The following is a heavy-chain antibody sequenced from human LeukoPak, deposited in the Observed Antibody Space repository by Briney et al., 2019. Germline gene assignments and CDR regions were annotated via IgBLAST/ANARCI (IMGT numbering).Heavy chain of an antibody. D-gene: IGHD3-22*01. CDR2: IYYSGST. CDR3: ARDQDYYDSSGYYSNWFDP. V-gene: IGHV4-39*02. CDR1: GGSISSYY. J-gene: IGHJ5*02. Sequence: KPSETLSLTCTVSGGSISSYYWGWIRQPPGKGLEWIGRIYYSGSTYYNPSLKSRVTISVDTSKNQFSLKLSSVTAADTAVYYCARDQDYYDSSGYYSNWFDPWGQGTLVTVSS.